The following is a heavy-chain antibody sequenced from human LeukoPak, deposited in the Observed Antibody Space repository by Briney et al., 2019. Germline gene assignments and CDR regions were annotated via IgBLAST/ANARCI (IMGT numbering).Heavy chain of an antibody. J-gene: IGHJ4*02. CDR3: ARRTWGVYYFDY. CDR2: IYASGNT. V-gene: IGHV4-4*09. CDR1: GGSISSYY. Sequence: SETLSLTCTVSGGSISSYYWSWIRQPPGKGLEWIGYIYASGNTNYNPSLKSRVTVSLDTSKNQFFLKLSSVTAADTAVYYCARRTWGVYYFDYWGQGTLVTVSS. D-gene: IGHD3-10*01.